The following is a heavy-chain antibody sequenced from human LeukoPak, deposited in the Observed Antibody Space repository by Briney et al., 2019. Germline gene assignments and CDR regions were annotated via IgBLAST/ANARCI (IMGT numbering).Heavy chain of an antibody. V-gene: IGHV4-4*02. CDR2: FHQSVST. J-gene: IGHJ1*01. CDR1: GDSISSDKW. CDR3: ASPRGDDSGGYYTWYFHH. D-gene: IGHD3-22*01. Sequence: SGTLSLTCAVSGDSISSDKWWSWVRQPPGKGLEYIGEFHQSVSTNYNPSLKSRLTISVDTSKNQFSLKLSSVTAADTAVCFCASPRGDDSGGYYTWYFHHWGQGILVTVSS.